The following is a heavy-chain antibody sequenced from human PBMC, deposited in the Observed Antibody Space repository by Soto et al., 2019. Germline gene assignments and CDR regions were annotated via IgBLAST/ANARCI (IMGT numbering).Heavy chain of an antibody. CDR1: RGTFSNYG. J-gene: IGHJ4*02. CDR2: ITPMFGTE. CDR3: VRNISGYFDY. D-gene: IGHD3-22*01. V-gene: IGHV1-69*13. Sequence: SVKVSCKASRGTFSNYGISRVRQAPGQGLEWMGGITPMFGTENYAQKFQGRVTITAGESTSRAYMELSSLRSEDTAVYYCVRNISGYFDYWGQGTLVTVSS.